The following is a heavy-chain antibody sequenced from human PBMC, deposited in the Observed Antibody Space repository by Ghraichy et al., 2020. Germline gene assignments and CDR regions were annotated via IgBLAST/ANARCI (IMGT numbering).Heavy chain of an antibody. CDR2: ISGSGVST. CDR1: GFSFTNYA. D-gene: IGHD4-11*01. J-gene: IGHJ6*03. V-gene: IGHV3-23*01. CDR3: AKSQYSNYGREYMDV. Sequence: GGSLRLSCSASGFSFTNYAMNWVRQAPGKGLEWVSGISGSGVSTKYAESVKGRFTISRDTSKNTLFLQMNSLRAEDTAAYYCAKSQYSNYGREYMDVWAQGTPVTVCS.